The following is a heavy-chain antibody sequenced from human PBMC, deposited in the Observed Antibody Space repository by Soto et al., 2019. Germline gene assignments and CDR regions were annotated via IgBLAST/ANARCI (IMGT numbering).Heavy chain of an antibody. CDR1: GFTFNIFG. Sequence: GGSLRLSCAASGFTFNIFGMHWFRQAPGKGLEWVALISNDGTNKYYADSVRGRFTISRDSSKNTVFLQMDSLRADDTAVYYCAKGSTRWLESLLHYWGQGTLVTVS. D-gene: IGHD5-12*01. V-gene: IGHV3-30*18. CDR2: ISNDGTNK. J-gene: IGHJ4*02. CDR3: AKGSTRWLESLLHY.